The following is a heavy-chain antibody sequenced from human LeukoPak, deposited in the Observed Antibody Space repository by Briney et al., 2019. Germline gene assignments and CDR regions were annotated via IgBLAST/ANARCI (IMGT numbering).Heavy chain of an antibody. D-gene: IGHD3-9*01. CDR1: GGSISSGSYY. J-gene: IGHJ4*02. CDR3: ARTADDFDSYYFDY. V-gene: IGHV4-61*02. Sequence: SQTLSLTRTVSGGSISSGSYYWSWIRQPAGKGLEWIGRIYTSGSTNYNPSLKSRVTISVDTSKNQFSLKLSSVTAADTAVYYCARTADDFDSYYFDYWGQGTLVTVSS. CDR2: IYTSGST.